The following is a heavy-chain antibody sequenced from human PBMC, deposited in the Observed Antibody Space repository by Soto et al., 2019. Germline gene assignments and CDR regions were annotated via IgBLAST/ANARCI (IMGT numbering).Heavy chain of an antibody. J-gene: IGHJ4*02. CDR1: GYTFIDYY. Sequence: QVQLMQSGAEVIKPGASVTISCEASGYTFIDYYIHWVRQAPGQGLEYMGMIRPGEGSKPGARQFQASVTITGDTSTRTVYMDMSGLRSEDTAVYYCARERPNTCYFDYWGQGTLVTVSS. D-gene: IGHD7-27*01. V-gene: IGHV1-46*01. CDR2: IRPGEGSK. CDR3: ARERPNTCYFDY.